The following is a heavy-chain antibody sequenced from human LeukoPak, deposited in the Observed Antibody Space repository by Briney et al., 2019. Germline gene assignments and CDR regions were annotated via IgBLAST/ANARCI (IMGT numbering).Heavy chain of an antibody. J-gene: IGHJ4*02. D-gene: IGHD5-18*01. CDR2: IKKDGSEK. Sequence: GGTLRLSCAASGFIFNNYALSWVRQAPGKGLEWVANIKKDGSEKYYVDSVKGRFTISRDNAKTSLYLQMNSLRAEDTAVYYCARDLSGVTGYTYGRGIGYWGQGTLVTVSS. CDR3: ARDLSGVTGYTYGRGIGY. V-gene: IGHV3-7*01. CDR1: GFIFNNYA.